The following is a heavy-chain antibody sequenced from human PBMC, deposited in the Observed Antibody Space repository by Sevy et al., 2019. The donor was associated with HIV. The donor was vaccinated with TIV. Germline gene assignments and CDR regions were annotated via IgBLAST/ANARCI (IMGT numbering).Heavy chain of an antibody. J-gene: IGHJ4*02. CDR1: GFTFSNYD. V-gene: IGHV3-23*01. CDR3: VKELSLSTTVTARTG. CDR2: ISTSGSGT. Sequence: GGSLRLSCAASGFTFSNYDMSWVRQAPGKGLEWVSGISTSGSGTFYADSVKGRFTISRDNSKNTLYLQMNSLRAQDTAVYYCVKELSLSTTVTARTGWGQGTLVTVSS. D-gene: IGHD4-17*01.